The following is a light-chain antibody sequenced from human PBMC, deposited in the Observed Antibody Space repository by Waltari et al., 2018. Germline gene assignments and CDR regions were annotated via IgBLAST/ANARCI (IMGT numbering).Light chain of an antibody. V-gene: IGKV1-5*01. CDR2: DAS. J-gene: IGKJ1*01. Sequence: SASLGDRVTITCRASQNLNTFLSWYQQKPGAVPNLLIYDASTLERGVPSRFSGSGSGTEFTLTINGLQPDDFATYYCQHYNNYSFGQGTRVEIK. CDR1: QNLNTF. CDR3: QHYNNYS.